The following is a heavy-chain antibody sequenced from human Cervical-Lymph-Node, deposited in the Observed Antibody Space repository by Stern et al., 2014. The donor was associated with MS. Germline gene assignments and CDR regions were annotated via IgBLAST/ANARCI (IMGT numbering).Heavy chain of an antibody. CDR1: GYTFTSYS. Sequence: QVQLVQSGAVLMKPGASVKLSCTASGYTFTSYSISWVRQAPGQGLEWVGWSSAYNDKTNDAQKLQGRVTMTTDTSTSTAYMELRSLRSDDTAVYYCARGLLGSENAFDIWGQGTMVTVSS. V-gene: IGHV1-18*01. CDR3: ARGLLGSENAFDI. CDR2: SSAYNDKT. D-gene: IGHD2-15*01. J-gene: IGHJ3*02.